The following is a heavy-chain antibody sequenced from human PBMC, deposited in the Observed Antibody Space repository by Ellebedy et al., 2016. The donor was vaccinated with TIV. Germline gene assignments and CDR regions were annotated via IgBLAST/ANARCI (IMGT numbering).Heavy chain of an antibody. D-gene: IGHD2-21*02. V-gene: IGHV3-23*01. CDR3: ARAPTAIFAHFYYYYYYMDV. J-gene: IGHJ6*03. Sequence: GGSLRLXXAASGFTFSSYAMSWARQAPGRRLEWVSAISGSGGSTHYVDSVRGRFTISRDNSKNTLYLQMTSLRAEDTAVYYCARAPTAIFAHFYYYYYYMDVWGKGTTVTVSS. CDR2: ISGSGGST. CDR1: GFTFSSYA.